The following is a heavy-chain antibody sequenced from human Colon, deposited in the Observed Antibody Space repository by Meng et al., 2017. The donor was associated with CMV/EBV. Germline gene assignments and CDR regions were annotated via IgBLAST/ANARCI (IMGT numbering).Heavy chain of an antibody. CDR2: IYSDGTT. J-gene: IGHJ5*02. CDR3: AKAHNTYDNWIDP. Sequence: EVPLVVSGGGFIQPGGALGLSFTASGFIVNDAYMNWVRQAPGKGLEWVSVIYSDGTTYYADSVKGRFTISRDTSKNTVYLQMSSLRVDDTAVYYCAKAHNTYDNWIDPWGQGTLVTVSS. V-gene: IGHV3-53*01. D-gene: IGHD3-9*01. CDR1: GFIVNDAY.